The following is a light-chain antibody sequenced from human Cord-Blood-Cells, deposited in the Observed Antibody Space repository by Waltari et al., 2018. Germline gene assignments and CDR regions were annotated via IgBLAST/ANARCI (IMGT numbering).Light chain of an antibody. CDR3: QQYNSYSHT. Sequence: DIQMTQSPSTLSASVGDRVTITCRARRSISSWLAWYQQKPGKAPKVLIYDASSLESGVPSRFSGSRSCTAFTLTISSLQPDEFATYYCQQYNSYSHTFGQGTKLEIK. J-gene: IGKJ2*01. V-gene: IGKV1-5*01. CDR1: RSISSW. CDR2: DAS.